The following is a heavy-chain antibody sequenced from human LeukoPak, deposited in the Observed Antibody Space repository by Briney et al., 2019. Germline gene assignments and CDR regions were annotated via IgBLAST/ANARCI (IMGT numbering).Heavy chain of an antibody. CDR2: IIPIFGTA. J-gene: IGHJ3*02. V-gene: IGHV1-69*01. CDR1: GGTFSSYA. CDR3: ARASGIVVVPAEGALDAFDI. D-gene: IGHD2-2*01. Sequence: SVKVSCKASGGTFSSYAISWVRQAPGQGLEWMGGIIPIFGTANYAQKFQGRVTITADESTSTAYMELSSLRSEDTAVYYCARASGIVVVPAEGALDAFDIWGQGTMVTVSS.